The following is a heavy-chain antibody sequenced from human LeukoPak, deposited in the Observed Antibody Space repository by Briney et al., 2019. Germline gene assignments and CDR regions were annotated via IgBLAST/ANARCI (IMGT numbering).Heavy chain of an antibody. J-gene: IGHJ4*02. V-gene: IGHV3-21*06. CDR3: TRRPYSSSWYYFDY. CDR1: GFNFSDYG. Sequence: PGGSLRLSCAASGFNFSDYGMNWVRQTPGGGLEWVSSIGGSGPNIYYADSVKGRFTISRDNAKNSLYLQMSSLRVEDTAVYYCTRRPYSSSWYYFDYWGQGTLVTVSS. D-gene: IGHD6-13*01. CDR2: IGGSGPNI.